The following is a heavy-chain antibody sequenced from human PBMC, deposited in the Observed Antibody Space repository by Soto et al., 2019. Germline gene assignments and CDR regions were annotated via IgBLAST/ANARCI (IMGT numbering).Heavy chain of an antibody. J-gene: IGHJ6*02. CDR3: ARGASGYEFLGYYGMDV. V-gene: IGHV3-23*01. D-gene: IGHD5-12*01. Sequence: TGGSLRLSCAGSGFTFSNYAMSWVRQAPGKGLEWVSAISSGGSTYYADSVKGRFTISRDNSKNTLYLQMNSLRAEDTAVYYCARGASGYEFLGYYGMDVWGQGTTVTVSS. CDR2: ISSGGST. CDR1: GFTFSNYA.